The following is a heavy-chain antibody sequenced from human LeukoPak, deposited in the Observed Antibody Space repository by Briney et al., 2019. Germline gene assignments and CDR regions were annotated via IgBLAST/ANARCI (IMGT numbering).Heavy chain of an antibody. CDR2: ISYDGSNK. D-gene: IGHD1-26*01. J-gene: IGHJ4*02. CDR1: GFTFSSYA. CDR3: AAVGATFFDY. Sequence: GGSLRLSCAASGFTFSSYAMHWVRQAPGKGLEWMAVISYDGSNKYYADSVKGRFTISRDNSKNTLYLQMNSLRAEDTAVYYCAAVGATFFDYWGQGTLVTVSS. V-gene: IGHV3-30-3*01.